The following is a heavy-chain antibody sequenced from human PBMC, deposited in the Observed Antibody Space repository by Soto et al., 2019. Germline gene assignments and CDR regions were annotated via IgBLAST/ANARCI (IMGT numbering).Heavy chain of an antibody. CDR3: ASCSYVSGSRSFDY. CDR2: IKQDGTET. V-gene: IGHV3-7*05. D-gene: IGHD3-10*01. CDR1: GFSFSSYW. J-gene: IGHJ4*02. Sequence: EVQLVESGGGLVQPGGSLRLSCAASGFSFSSYWMSWVRQAPGKGLEWVATIKQDGTETYYLDSVKGRFTISRDNAKTSLYLQMNSLRAEDTAVYYCASCSYVSGSRSFDYWGQGTLVTVSS.